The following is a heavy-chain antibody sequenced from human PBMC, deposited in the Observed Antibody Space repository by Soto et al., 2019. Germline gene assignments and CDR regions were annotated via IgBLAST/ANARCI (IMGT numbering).Heavy chain of an antibody. Sequence: ASVKVSCKVSGYTLTELSMHWVRQAPGKGLEWMGGFDPEDGETIYAQKFQGRVTMTEDTSTDTAYMELSSLRSEDTAVYYCATATMVRGVIYDAFDIWGQGTMVTVS. V-gene: IGHV1-24*01. D-gene: IGHD3-10*01. CDR3: ATATMVRGVIYDAFDI. CDR1: GYTLTELS. J-gene: IGHJ3*02. CDR2: FDPEDGET.